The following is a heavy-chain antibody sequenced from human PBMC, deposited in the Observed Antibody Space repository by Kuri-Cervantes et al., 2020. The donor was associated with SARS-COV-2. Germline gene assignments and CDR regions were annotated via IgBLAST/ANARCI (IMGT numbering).Heavy chain of an antibody. Sequence: GESLKISCAGSGFTFSNFWMSWVRQAPGKGLEWVSYISSSGSTIYYADSVKGRFTISRDNAKNSLYLQMNSLRAEDTAVYYCARDRITIFGVVIKGYGMDVWGQGTTVTVSS. CDR2: ISSSGSTI. J-gene: IGHJ6*02. CDR1: GFTFSNFW. V-gene: IGHV3-11*01. D-gene: IGHD3-3*01. CDR3: ARDRITIFGVVIKGYGMDV.